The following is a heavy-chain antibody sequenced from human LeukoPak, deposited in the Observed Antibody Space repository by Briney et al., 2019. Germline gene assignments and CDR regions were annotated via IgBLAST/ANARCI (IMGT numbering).Heavy chain of an antibody. CDR3: ARDLAVAGDY. D-gene: IGHD6-19*01. CDR1: GFTFSIYE. V-gene: IGHV3-21*01. CDR2: ISSSSSYI. Sequence: GGSLRLSCAASGFTFSIYEMNWVRQAPGKGLEWVSSISSSSSYIYYADSVKGRFTISRDNAKNSLYLQMNSLRAEDTAVYYCARDLAVAGDYWGQGTLVTVS. J-gene: IGHJ4*02.